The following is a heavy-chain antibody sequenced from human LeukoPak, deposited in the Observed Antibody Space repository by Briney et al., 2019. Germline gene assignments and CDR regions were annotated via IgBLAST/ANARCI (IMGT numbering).Heavy chain of an antibody. CDR2: IWYDGSNK. CDR1: GFTFSSYG. J-gene: IGHJ4*02. V-gene: IGHV3-33*06. CDR3: AKGPGYSTIDY. D-gene: IGHD2-21*01. Sequence: PGRSLRLSCAASGFTFSSYGMHWVRQAPGKGLEWVAVIWYDGSNKYYVDSVKGRFTISRGSFKNTLYLQMNSLRAEDTAVYYCAKGPGYSTIDYWGQGTLVTVSS.